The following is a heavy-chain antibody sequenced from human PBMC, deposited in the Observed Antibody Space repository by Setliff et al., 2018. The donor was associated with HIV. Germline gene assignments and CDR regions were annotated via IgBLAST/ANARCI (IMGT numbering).Heavy chain of an antibody. V-gene: IGHV3-72*01. J-gene: IGHJ4*02. CDR3: GRHVDGYCSATSCFVMSWH. D-gene: IGHD2-2*01. Sequence: GGSLRLSCAASGFIFSSYALSWVRQAPGKGLEWVGRIRETTKYAASIKDRFTISRDVSQNSLALQVDSLNTGDTASYYCGRHVDGYCSATSCFVMSWHWGQGTLVTVSS. CDR2: IRETT. CDR1: GFIFSSYA.